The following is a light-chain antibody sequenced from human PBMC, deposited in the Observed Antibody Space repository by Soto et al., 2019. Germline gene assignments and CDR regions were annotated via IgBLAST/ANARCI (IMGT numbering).Light chain of an antibody. Sequence: DIQMTQSPSTLSACVGDRVTVTCRAGQSIGSWLAWYQQKPGKAPNLLIFKASILQSGVQSRFSGSGSGTEFTLSITSLQPDDSATYYCQRYVTFPLTFGGGTKV. CDR1: QSIGSW. V-gene: IGKV1-5*03. J-gene: IGKJ4*01. CDR3: QRYVTFPLT. CDR2: KAS.